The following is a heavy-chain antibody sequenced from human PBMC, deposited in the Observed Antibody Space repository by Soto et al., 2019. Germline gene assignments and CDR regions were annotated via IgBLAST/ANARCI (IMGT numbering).Heavy chain of an antibody. Sequence: GGSLRLSCAASGFTFSDYYMSWIRQAPGKGLEWVSYISSSGTTIYYADSVKGRFTISRDNAKNSLYLQMNSLRAEDTAVYYCARPARTTGAEFAFDIWGQGTMVTVSS. CDR3: ARPARTTGAEFAFDI. V-gene: IGHV3-11*01. CDR2: ISSSGTTI. D-gene: IGHD1-1*01. J-gene: IGHJ3*02. CDR1: GFTFSDYY.